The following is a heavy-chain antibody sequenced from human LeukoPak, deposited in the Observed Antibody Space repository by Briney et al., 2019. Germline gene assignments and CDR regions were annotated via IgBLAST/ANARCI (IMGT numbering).Heavy chain of an antibody. CDR2: INHSGST. Sequence: SETASLTCAVYGGSFSGYYWTWVRQPPGKGLEWIGEINHSGSTNYNPSLKSRVTVSVDTSNHQFSLRLTSVTASDTALYYCARTPRLGLGLHFFDYWGQGALVTVSS. CDR3: ARTPRLGLGLHFFDY. D-gene: IGHD3-10*01. V-gene: IGHV4-34*01. J-gene: IGHJ4*02. CDR1: GGSFSGYY.